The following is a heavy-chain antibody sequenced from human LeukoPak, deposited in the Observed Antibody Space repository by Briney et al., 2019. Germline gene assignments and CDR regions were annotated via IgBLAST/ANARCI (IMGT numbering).Heavy chain of an antibody. CDR1: GFTFSGSA. Sequence: GGSLRLSCAASGFTFSGSAMHWVRQASGKGLEWVGRIRSKANNYATAYAASVKGRFTISRDDSKNTTYLQMNSLRVEDTAVYYCAKDYSGSPDYWGQGTLVTVSS. D-gene: IGHD3-10*01. V-gene: IGHV3-73*01. CDR3: AKDYSGSPDY. J-gene: IGHJ4*02. CDR2: IRSKANNYAT.